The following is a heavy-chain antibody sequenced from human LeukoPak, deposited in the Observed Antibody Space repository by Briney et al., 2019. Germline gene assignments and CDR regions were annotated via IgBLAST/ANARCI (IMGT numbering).Heavy chain of an antibody. D-gene: IGHD3-10*01. CDR2: IIPIFGTA. V-gene: IGHV1-69*01. Sequence: SVKVSCKASGGTFSSYAISWVRQAPGQGLEWMGGIIPIFGTANYAQKFQGRVTITAGESTSTAYMELSSLRSEDTAVYYCARPRITMVRGVIYSYFDYWGQGTLVTVSS. CDR3: ARPRITMVRGVIYSYFDY. J-gene: IGHJ4*02. CDR1: GGTFSSYA.